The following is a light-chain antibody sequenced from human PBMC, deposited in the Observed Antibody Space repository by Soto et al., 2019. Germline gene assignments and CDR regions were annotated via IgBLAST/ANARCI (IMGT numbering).Light chain of an antibody. Sequence: EIVLTQSPATLSLSPGERASLSCRASQSVGTSLAWYQQKRGQAPRLLIYDASNRATGIPARFSGSGSGTDFPLPISPRAPEDFAVYYCQQHSNWPPFTFGPGTKVDIK. J-gene: IGKJ3*01. CDR3: QQHSNWPPFT. CDR2: DAS. CDR1: QSVGTS. V-gene: IGKV3-11*01.